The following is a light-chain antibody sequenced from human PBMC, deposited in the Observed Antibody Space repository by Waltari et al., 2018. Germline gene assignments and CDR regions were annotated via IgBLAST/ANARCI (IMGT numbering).Light chain of an antibody. Sequence: EIVLTQSPATLALSPGERATLSCRASQSVSSYLAWYQQLPGQAPRLLIYDASNRATGFPAKFRGRGSVSVFTFTVSGLEPYDFAVEYGQRRSHSLTFGRGTLVAI. CDR1: QSVSSY. J-gene: IGKJ4*01. CDR3: QRRSHSLT. CDR2: DAS. V-gene: IGKV3-11*01.